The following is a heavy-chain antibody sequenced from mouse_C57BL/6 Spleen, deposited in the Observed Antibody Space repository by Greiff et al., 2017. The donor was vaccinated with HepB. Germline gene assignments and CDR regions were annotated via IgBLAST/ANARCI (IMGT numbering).Heavy chain of an antibody. J-gene: IGHJ4*01. CDR2: IYWDDDK. D-gene: IGHD1-1*01. CDR1: GFSLSTSGMG. Sequence: QVTLKESGPGILQSSQTLSLTCSFSGFSLSTSGMGVSWIRQPSGKGLEWLAHIYWDDDKRYNPSLKSRLTISKDTSRNQVFLKITSVDTADTATYYCARSPFYYGSSYRYAMDYWGQGTSVTVSS. V-gene: IGHV8-12*01. CDR3: ARSPFYYGSSYRYAMDY.